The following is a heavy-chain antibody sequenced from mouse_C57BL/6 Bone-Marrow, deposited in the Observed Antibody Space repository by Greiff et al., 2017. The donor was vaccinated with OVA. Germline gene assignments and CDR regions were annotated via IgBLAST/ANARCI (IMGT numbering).Heavy chain of an antibody. V-gene: IGHV1-75*01. Sequence: VQLQQSGPELVKPGASVKISCKASGYTFTDYYINWVKQRPGQGLEWIGWIFPGSGSTYYNEKFKGKATLTVEKSSSTAYMLLSSLTSEDSAVYFCARETNYYGSSYAWFAYWGQGTLVTVSA. CDR2: IFPGSGST. CDR1: GYTFTDYY. D-gene: IGHD1-1*01. J-gene: IGHJ3*01. CDR3: ARETNYYGSSYAWFAY.